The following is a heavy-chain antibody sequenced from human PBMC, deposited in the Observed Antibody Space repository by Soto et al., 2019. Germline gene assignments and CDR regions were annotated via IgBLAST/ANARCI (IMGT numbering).Heavy chain of an antibody. J-gene: IGHJ5*02. CDR2: INAGNGNT. CDR1: GYTFTSYA. Sequence: QVQLVQSGAEVKKPGASVKVSCKASGYTFTSYAMHWVRQAPGQRLEWMGWINAGNGNTKYSEKFQGRVTITSDTSAITAYMELSSLRSEDTAVYYCARVRAARPKLFDPWGQGTLVTVSS. CDR3: ARVRAARPKLFDP. D-gene: IGHD6-6*01. V-gene: IGHV1-3*01.